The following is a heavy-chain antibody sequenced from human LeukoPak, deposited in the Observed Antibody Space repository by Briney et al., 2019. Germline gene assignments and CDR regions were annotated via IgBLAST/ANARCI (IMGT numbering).Heavy chain of an antibody. J-gene: IGHJ4*02. CDR3: ATGRQLVRY. CDR2: ISSSSSTI. Sequence: PGGSLRLSCAGSGFTFSSYSMNWVRQAPVKGLEWVSYISSSSSTIYYADSVKGRFTISRDNAKNSLYLQMNSLRAEDTAVYYCATGRQLVRYWGQGTLVTVSS. CDR1: GFTFSSYS. D-gene: IGHD6-13*01. V-gene: IGHV3-48*01.